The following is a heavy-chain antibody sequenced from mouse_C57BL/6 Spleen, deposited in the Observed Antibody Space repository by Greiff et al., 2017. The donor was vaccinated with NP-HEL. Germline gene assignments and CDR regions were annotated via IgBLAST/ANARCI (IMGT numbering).Heavy chain of an antibody. Sequence: QVQLQQPGAELVMPGASVKLSCKASGYTFTSYWMHWVKQRPGQGLEWIGEIDPSDSYTNYNQKFKGKSTLTVDKSSSTAYMQLISLTSEDSAVYYCARDYGSSSSWFAYWGQGTLVTVSA. CDR3: ARDYGSSSSWFAY. CDR1: GYTFTSYW. D-gene: IGHD1-1*01. V-gene: IGHV1-69*01. CDR2: IDPSDSYT. J-gene: IGHJ3*01.